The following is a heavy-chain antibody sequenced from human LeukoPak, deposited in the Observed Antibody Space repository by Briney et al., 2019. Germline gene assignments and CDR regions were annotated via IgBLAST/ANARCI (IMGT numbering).Heavy chain of an antibody. V-gene: IGHV3-30*02. D-gene: IGHD3-10*01. Sequence: PGGSLRLSCAASGFTFSSYGMHWVRQAPGKGLEWVVFIRYDGSNKYYADSVKGRFTISRDNSKNTLYLQMNSLRAEDTAVYYCAKDRIIYGSGSYTSYDYWGQGTLVTVSS. J-gene: IGHJ4*02. CDR2: IRYDGSNK. CDR1: GFTFSSYG. CDR3: AKDRIIYGSGSYTSYDY.